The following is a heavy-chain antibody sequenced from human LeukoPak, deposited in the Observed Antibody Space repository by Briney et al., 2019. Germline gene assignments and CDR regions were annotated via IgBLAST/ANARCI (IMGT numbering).Heavy chain of an antibody. J-gene: IGHJ6*04. V-gene: IGHV4-4*07. CDR1: GGSISSYY. D-gene: IGHD3-3*01. CDR3: ARDGVVDV. CDR2: IYSSGST. Sequence: PSETLSLNCTVAGGSISSYYWSWIRQPAGKGLEWIGRIYSSGSTNYNPSLKSRVSMSIDTSKNQFSLKLSSVTAADTAVYYCARDGVVDVWGKGTTVTVSS.